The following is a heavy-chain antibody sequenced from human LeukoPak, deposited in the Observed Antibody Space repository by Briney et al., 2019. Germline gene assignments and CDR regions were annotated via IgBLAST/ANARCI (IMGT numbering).Heavy chain of an antibody. V-gene: IGHV3-66*01. Sequence: PGGSLRLSCAASGFTVSSNYMSWVRQAPGKGLEWVSVIYSGGSTYYADSVKGRFTISRDNSKNTLYLQMSSLRAEDTAVYYYARTRRITMVRGVTHYFDYWGQGTLVTVSS. CDR1: GFTVSSNY. CDR3: ARTRRITMVRGVTHYFDY. CDR2: IYSGGST. J-gene: IGHJ4*02. D-gene: IGHD3-10*01.